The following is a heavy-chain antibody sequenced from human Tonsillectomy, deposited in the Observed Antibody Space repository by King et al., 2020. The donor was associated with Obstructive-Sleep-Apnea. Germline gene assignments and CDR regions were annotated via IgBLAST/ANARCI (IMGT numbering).Heavy chain of an antibody. CDR3: AGVGGSGYNDWFDP. Sequence: QLQESGPGLVKPSETLSLTCTVSGGSVSSGSYYWSWVRQPPGKGLEWIGYIYYTGSTNYNPSLRSRVTMSVDRSKNQFSLSLTSVIAADTAIYSCAGVGGSGYNDWFDPWGQGTLVTVPS. V-gene: IGHV4-61*01. CDR2: IYYTGST. CDR1: GGSVSSGSYY. D-gene: IGHD5-12*01. J-gene: IGHJ5*02.